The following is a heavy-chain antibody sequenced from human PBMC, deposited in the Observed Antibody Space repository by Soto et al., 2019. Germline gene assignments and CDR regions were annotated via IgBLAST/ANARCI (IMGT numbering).Heavy chain of an antibody. CDR3: ARDILTVGATPYEDYYGMDV. Sequence: GASVKVSCKASGYTFTSYAMHWVRQAPGQRLEWMGWINAGNGNTKYSQKFQGRVTITRDTSASTANMELSSLRSEDTAVYYCARDILTVGATPYEDYYGMDVWGQGTTVTVS. CDR1: GYTFTSYA. CDR2: INAGNGNT. D-gene: IGHD1-26*01. V-gene: IGHV1-3*01. J-gene: IGHJ6*02.